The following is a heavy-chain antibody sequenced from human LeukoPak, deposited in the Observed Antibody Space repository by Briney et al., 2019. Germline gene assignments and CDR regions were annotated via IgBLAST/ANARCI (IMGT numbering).Heavy chain of an antibody. V-gene: IGHV3-30*18. Sequence: GRSLRLSCVASGFTISSYGMHWVRQAPGKGLEWVAVISYDGSNKYYADSVKGRFTISRDNSKNTLYLQMNSLRAEDTAVYYCAKDWDYGDSHFDYWGQGTLVTVSS. J-gene: IGHJ4*02. CDR1: GFTISSYG. D-gene: IGHD4-17*01. CDR3: AKDWDYGDSHFDY. CDR2: ISYDGSNK.